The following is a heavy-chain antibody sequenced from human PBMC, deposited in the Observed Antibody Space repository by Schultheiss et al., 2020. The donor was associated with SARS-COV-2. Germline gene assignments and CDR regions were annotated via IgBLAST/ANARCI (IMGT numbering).Heavy chain of an antibody. V-gene: IGHV4-61*02. Sequence: SETLSLTCTVSGGSISSGGYYWSWIRQPAGKGLEWIGRIYTSGSTNYNPSLKSRVTISVDTSKNQFSLKLSSVTAADTAVYYCARDRGGAGTFDYWGQGTLVTVSS. CDR2: IYTSGST. CDR3: ARDRGGAGTFDY. D-gene: IGHD6-19*01. CDR1: GGSISSGGYY. J-gene: IGHJ4*02.